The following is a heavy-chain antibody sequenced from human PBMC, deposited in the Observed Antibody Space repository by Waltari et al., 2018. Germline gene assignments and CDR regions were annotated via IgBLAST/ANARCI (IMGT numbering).Heavy chain of an antibody. Sequence: QLQLQESGSGLVKPSQTLSLTCDVSGDSINNGDYSWSWIRQPPGKGLELIGYIYPSGNTFYQPSLKSRVTISLDTSRNQFSLKLTTVTAADTAVYYCARTGGGVSTVYFDFWGQGTLVTVSS. J-gene: IGHJ4*02. V-gene: IGHV4-30-2*01. D-gene: IGHD3-3*01. CDR1: GDSINNGDYS. CDR3: ARTGGGVSTVYFDF. CDR2: IYPSGNT.